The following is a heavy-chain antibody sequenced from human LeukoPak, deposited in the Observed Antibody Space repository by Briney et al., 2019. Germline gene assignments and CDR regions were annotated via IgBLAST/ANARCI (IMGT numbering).Heavy chain of an antibody. D-gene: IGHD4-17*01. CDR2: ITSSGNTI. CDR3: ARLTTMTTTGGPFDY. V-gene: IGHV3-48*03. J-gene: IGHJ4*02. Sequence: GGSLRLSCEASGFTFSSYEMNWVRQAPGKGLEWVSYITSSGNTIYYADSVKGRFTISRDNAKNSLYLQINSLRAEDTAVYYCARLTTMTTTGGPFDYWGQGTLVTVSS. CDR1: GFTFSSYE.